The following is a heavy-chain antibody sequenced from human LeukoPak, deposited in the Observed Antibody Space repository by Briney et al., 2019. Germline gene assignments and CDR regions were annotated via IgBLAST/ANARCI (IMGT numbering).Heavy chain of an antibody. Sequence: PSETLSLTCTVSGASINTGSFYWTWIRQPAGKGLEWLGRIFSNGDTNYSPSLNSRVSFSMDTSKNQFSLRLTSATAADTAMYYCARMATTPPFHYFYYTDVWGKGTTVTVSS. CDR3: ARMATTPPFHYFYYTDV. CDR2: IFSNGDT. J-gene: IGHJ6*03. CDR1: GASINTGSFY. D-gene: IGHD4-17*01. V-gene: IGHV4-61*02.